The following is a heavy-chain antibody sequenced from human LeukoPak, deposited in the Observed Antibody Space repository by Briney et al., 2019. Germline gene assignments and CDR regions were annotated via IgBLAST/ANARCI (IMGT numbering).Heavy chain of an antibody. D-gene: IGHD6-13*01. CDR3: ARKAYVATAGNIDY. CDR2: IFYSGST. Sequence: SETLSLTCTVSRVSISTSSYYWGWIRQPPGKGLEWIGSIFYSGSTYYNPSLQSRVTISVDTSKNQFSLKLGSVTAADTAVYYCARKAYVATAGNIDYWGQGTLVTVSS. V-gene: IGHV4-39*01. CDR1: RVSISTSSYY. J-gene: IGHJ4*02.